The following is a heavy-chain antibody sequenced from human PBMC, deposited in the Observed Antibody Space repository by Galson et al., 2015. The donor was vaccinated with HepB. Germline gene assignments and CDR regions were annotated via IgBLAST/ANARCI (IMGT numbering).Heavy chain of an antibody. CDR1: GFIFGDFA. Sequence: SLRLSCAASGFIFGDFAMSWVRHTPAKGLEWVSTIDRNDGSTSYADSAKGRFTISRDNAKNSLYLQMNILTSEDTALYYCARGVFTLLRGRRRGYYFHSWGQGTLVTVSS. D-gene: IGHD3-10*01. CDR2: IDRNDGST. V-gene: IGHV3-20*04. CDR3: ARGVFTLLRGRRRGYYFHS. J-gene: IGHJ4*02.